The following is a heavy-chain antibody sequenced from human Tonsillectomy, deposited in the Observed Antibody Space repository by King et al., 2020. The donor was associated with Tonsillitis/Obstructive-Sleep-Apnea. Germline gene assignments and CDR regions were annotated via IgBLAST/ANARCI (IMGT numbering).Heavy chain of an antibody. J-gene: IGHJ6*02. D-gene: IGHD1-1*01. Sequence: VQLVESGGGLVQPGGSLRVSCAASGFTFSSYAMNWVRQAPGKGLEWVSIISGSGVITYHADSVKGRFTISRDSSKNTVYLRMNSLRAEDTAVYYCTKGWKGRVESAPLDYYNGMDVWGQGTTVIVSS. V-gene: IGHV3-23*04. CDR2: ISGSGVIT. CDR1: GFTFSSYA. CDR3: TKGWKGRVESAPLDYYNGMDV.